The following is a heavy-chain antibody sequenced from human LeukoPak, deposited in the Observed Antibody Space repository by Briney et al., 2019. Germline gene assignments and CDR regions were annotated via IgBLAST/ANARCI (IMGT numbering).Heavy chain of an antibody. V-gene: IGHV4-39*07. CDR3: ARTYSSGWSSSFDY. CDR2: IYYSGST. Sequence: SETLSLTCIVSGGSISSSSYYWGWIRQPPGKGLEWIGSIYYSGSTHYNPPLKSRVTISVDTSKNQFSLKLSSVTAADTAVYYCARTYSSGWSSSFDYWGQGTLVTVSS. D-gene: IGHD6-19*01. CDR1: GGSISSSSYY. J-gene: IGHJ4*02.